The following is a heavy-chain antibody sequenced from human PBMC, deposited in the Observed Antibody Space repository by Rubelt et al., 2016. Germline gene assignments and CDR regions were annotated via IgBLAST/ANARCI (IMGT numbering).Heavy chain of an antibody. CDR1: GYTFTSYY. CDR2: INPSGGST. D-gene: IGHD3-22*01. V-gene: IGHV1-46*01. J-gene: IGHJ6*02. Sequence: QVQLVQSGAEVKKPGASVKVSCKASGYTFTSYYMHWVRQAPGQGLEWMGIINPSGGSTSYAQKFQGRVTMTRDTSTSTVYMELSSLRSEDTAVYYCAKYDSSGQGDYGMDVWGQGTTVTVSS. CDR3: AKYDSSGQGDYGMDV.